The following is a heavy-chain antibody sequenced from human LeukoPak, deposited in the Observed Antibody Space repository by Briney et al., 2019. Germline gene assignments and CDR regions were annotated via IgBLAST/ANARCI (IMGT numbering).Heavy chain of an antibody. CDR3: ARLDIVATGQFDP. D-gene: IGHD5-12*01. Sequence: GESLKISCKGSGYSFTTYWIGWVRQMPVKGLEWMGIIYPGDSDTRYSPSFEGQGTISADKSISTAYLQWSSLKASDTAMYYCARLDIVATGQFDPWGQGTLVTVSS. CDR2: IYPGDSDT. J-gene: IGHJ5*02. CDR1: GYSFTTYW. V-gene: IGHV5-51*01.